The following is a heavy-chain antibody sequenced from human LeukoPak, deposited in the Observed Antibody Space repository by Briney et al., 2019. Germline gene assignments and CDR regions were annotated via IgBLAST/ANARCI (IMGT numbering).Heavy chain of an antibody. Sequence: GGSLRLSCAVSGFSFTSYWMHWVRQPPGKGLVWVSRVDHGGSGTAYADSVTGRFTISRDNAKNTVYLQMNSLRAEDTAEYYCTTDLGWGQGTLVTVSS. CDR3: TTDLG. J-gene: IGHJ4*02. CDR2: VDHGGSGT. D-gene: IGHD1-14*01. V-gene: IGHV3-74*01. CDR1: GFSFTSYW.